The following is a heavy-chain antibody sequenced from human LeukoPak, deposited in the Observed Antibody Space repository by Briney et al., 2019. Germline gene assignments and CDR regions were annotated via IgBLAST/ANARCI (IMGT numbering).Heavy chain of an antibody. CDR1: GFTFSSYA. CDR3: AKALIQLWLVY. V-gene: IGHV3-23*01. J-gene: IGHJ4*02. D-gene: IGHD5-18*01. Sequence: GGSLRLSCAASGFTFSSYAMRWVRQAPGKGLEWVSAISGSGGSTYYADSVKGRFTISRDNSKNTLYLQMNSLRAEDTAVYYCAKALIQLWLVYWGQGTLVTVSS. CDR2: ISGSGGST.